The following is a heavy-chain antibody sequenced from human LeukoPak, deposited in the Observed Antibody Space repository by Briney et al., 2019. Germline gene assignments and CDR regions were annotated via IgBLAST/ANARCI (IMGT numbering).Heavy chain of an antibody. CDR2: IKSKVDGETI. V-gene: IGHV3-15*07. Sequence: PGGSLRLSCAASGFSFSDAWMNWVRQAPGKGLEWVGRIKSKVDGETIDYAAPVKGRFTISRDDSKAIAYLQMNSLKTEDTAVYHCTRDRGAYNLYDYWGQGTLVTVSS. D-gene: IGHD1-1*01. J-gene: IGHJ4*02. CDR3: TRDRGAYNLYDY. CDR1: GFSFSDAW.